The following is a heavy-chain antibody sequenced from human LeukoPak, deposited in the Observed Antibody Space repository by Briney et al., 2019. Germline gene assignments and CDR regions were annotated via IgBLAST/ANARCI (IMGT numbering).Heavy chain of an antibody. CDR1: GFTFSSYS. CDR2: ISSSSTI. D-gene: IGHD3-3*01. J-gene: IGHJ4*02. CDR3: ARVWSGPSFDS. V-gene: IGHV3-48*04. Sequence: GGSLRLSCAASGFTFSSYSMNWVRQAPGKGLEWVSYISSSSTIYYADSVKGRFTISRDNAKNSLYLQMNSLRAEDTAVYYCARVWSGPSFDSWGQGTLVTVSS.